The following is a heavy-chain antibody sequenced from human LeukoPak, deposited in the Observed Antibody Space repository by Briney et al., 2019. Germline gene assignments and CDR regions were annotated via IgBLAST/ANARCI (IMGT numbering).Heavy chain of an antibody. J-gene: IGHJ5*02. V-gene: IGHV3-23*01. CDR1: GFTFDSYA. CDR2: ISGSGRST. D-gene: IGHD3-10*01. CDR3: ARDLPRGTVFLFGAGYNWFDP. Sequence: GGSLRLSCAASGFTFDSYAMTWVRQAPGKGLEWVSTISGSGRSTYYADYVKGRFTISRDNFKNMLYLQMDSLGAADTAEYYCARDLPRGTVFLFGAGYNWFDPWGQGTLVTVSS.